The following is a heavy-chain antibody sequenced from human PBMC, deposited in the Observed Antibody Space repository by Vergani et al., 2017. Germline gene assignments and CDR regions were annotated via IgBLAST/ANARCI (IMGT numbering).Heavy chain of an antibody. J-gene: IGHJ4*02. Sequence: EVHLLQSGGGVIQPGGSVRLFCAASGFTFSASPMTWVRQAPGKGLEWVSAISALYPSTYYAESVKGRFTISRDNSKNMLYLQMNSLRAEDTDVYYCERLSYNTTPYWQGGYDCWGQGTLVSVSS. D-gene: IGHD2/OR15-2a*01. CDR2: ISALYPST. V-gene: IGHV3-23*01. CDR3: ERLSYNTTPYWQGGYDC. CDR1: GFTFSASP.